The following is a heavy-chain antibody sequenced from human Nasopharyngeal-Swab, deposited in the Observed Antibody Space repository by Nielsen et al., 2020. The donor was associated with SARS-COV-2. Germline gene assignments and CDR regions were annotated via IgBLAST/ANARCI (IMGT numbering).Heavy chain of an antibody. J-gene: IGHJ3*02. V-gene: IGHV3-74*01. D-gene: IGHD6-19*01. CDR1: GFTFSSYW. Sequence: GESLKISCAASGFTFSSYWMHWVRQAPGKGLVWVSRINSDGSSTNYADSVEGRFTLSRDNAKNTLYLQMNSLRDEDTAVYYCARDGSGWGRYIWGQGTMVTVSS. CDR3: ARDGSGWGRYI. CDR2: INSDGSST.